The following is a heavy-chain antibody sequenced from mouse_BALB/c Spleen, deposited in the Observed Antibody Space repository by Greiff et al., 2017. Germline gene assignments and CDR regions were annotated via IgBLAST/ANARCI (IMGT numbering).Heavy chain of an antibody. CDR3: VRDRELSFDY. CDR1: GFSLTSYD. D-gene: IGHD3-1*01. V-gene: IGHV2-9-2*01. Sequence: QVQLKQSGPGLVAPSQSLSITCTVSGFSLTSYDISWIRQPPGKGLEWLGVIWTGGGTNYNSAFMSRLSISKDNSKSQVFLKMNSLQTDDTAIYYCVRDRELSFDYWGQGTTLTVSS. J-gene: IGHJ2*01. CDR2: IWTGGGT.